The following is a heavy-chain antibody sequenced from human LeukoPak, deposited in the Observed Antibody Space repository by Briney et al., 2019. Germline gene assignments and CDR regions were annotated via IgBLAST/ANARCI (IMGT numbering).Heavy chain of an antibody. CDR3: AKDIVPGSYYPGAFDI. Sequence: PGRSLRLSCAASGFTFDDYAMHWVRQAPGKGLEWVSGISWNSGSIGYADSVKGRFTISRDNAKNSLYLQMNSLRAEDTALYYCAKDIVPGSYYPGAFDIWDQGTMVTVSS. V-gene: IGHV3-9*01. D-gene: IGHD1-26*01. J-gene: IGHJ3*02. CDR1: GFTFDDYA. CDR2: ISWNSGSI.